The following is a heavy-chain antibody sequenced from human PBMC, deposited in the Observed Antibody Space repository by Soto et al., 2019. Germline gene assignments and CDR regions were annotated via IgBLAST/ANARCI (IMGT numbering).Heavy chain of an antibody. V-gene: IGHV1-46*01. CDR3: ARDLIGHDNYETIGYYFDH. Sequence: QVQLRQFGAEVKKPGASVKVSCKASGYSFTNFHIHWVRQAHGQGLEWMGMIDPSGGITRDAQRLQGRITMTRDASTSTVYMELRSLTSEDTAVYYCARDLIGHDNYETIGYYFDHWGQGTLVTVSS. CDR2: IDPSGGIT. J-gene: IGHJ4*02. D-gene: IGHD3-22*01. CDR1: GYSFTNFH.